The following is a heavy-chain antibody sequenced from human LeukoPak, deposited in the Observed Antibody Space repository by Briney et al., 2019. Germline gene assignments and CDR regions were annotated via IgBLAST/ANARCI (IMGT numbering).Heavy chain of an antibody. CDR2: INHSGST. J-gene: IGHJ3*02. Sequence: SETLSLTCTVSGDSISSYYWSWIRQPPGKGLEWIGEINHSGSTNYNPSLKSRVTISVDTSKNQFSLKLSSVTAADTAVYYCARGEWGNNAFDIWGQGTMVTVSS. CDR3: ARGEWGNNAFDI. V-gene: IGHV4-34*01. CDR1: GDSISSYY. D-gene: IGHD2-8*01.